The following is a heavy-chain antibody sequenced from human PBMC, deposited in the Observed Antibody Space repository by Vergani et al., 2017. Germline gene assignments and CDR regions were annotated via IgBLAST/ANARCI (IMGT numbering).Heavy chain of an antibody. D-gene: IGHD3-10*01. V-gene: IGHV3-23*01. Sequence: EVQLLESGGGLVQPGGSRRLSCAGSGFTFDTYTMAYVRQAPGKGLEWVATISSGGGDIFYADSVKGRFTISRDNSKNTLFLQMNSLKDEDTAVCYCTTAWGLYYLHGEYFQYWGRGTLVSGSS. CDR1: GFTFDTYT. CDR2: ISSGGGDI. CDR3: TTAWGLYYLHGEYFQY. J-gene: IGHJ1*01.